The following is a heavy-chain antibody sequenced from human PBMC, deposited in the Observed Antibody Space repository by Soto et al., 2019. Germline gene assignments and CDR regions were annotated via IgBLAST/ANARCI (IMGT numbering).Heavy chain of an antibody. J-gene: IGHJ5*02. D-gene: IGHD3-3*01. V-gene: IGHV4-59*01. CDR1: GGSISSYY. Sequence: PDTLSLTCTVTGGSISSYYWSWIRQHPRKGLEWIGYIYYSGSTNYHPSLKSRVTISVDTSKNQFSLKLSSVTAADTAVYYCARVLFGRGNWFDPWGQGTLVTVSS. CDR2: IYYSGST. CDR3: ARVLFGRGNWFDP.